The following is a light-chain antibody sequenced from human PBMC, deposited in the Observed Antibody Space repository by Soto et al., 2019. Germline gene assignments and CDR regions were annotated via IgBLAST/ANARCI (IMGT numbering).Light chain of an antibody. CDR1: SSNIGRNT. Sequence: QSVLTQPPSASGTPGQRVTISCSGSSSNIGRNTVNWYQQLPGTAPKVLIYSNNQRPSGVPDRFSGSKSGTSASLAIGGLQSEEEADYYCAAWDDSLKGWVFGGGTKVTVL. J-gene: IGLJ3*02. V-gene: IGLV1-44*01. CDR2: SNN. CDR3: AAWDDSLKGWV.